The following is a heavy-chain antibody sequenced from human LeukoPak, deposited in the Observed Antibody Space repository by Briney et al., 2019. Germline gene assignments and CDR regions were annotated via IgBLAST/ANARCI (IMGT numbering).Heavy chain of an antibody. D-gene: IGHD3-22*01. CDR1: GGSIISNY. V-gene: IGHV4-4*07. CDR2: IYGGGIT. CDR3: ARLKFYDSTGYSPGYYMDV. J-gene: IGHJ6*03. Sequence: SETLSLTCTVSGGSIISNYWSWIRQSAGTGREWIGRIYGGGITDYNPSLKSRVTMSLDTSRKQFSLRLTSVTAADTAVYYCARLKFYDSTGYSPGYYMDVWGKGTTVSVFS.